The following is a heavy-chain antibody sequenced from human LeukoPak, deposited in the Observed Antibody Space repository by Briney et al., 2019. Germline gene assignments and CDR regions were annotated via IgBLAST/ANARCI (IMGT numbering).Heavy chain of an antibody. Sequence: PSETLSLTCTVSGGSISSYYWSWIRQPPGKGLEWIGYINYSGSTNYNPSLTSRVTISVDTSKNKFSLKLSSVTASDTAVYYCPGVYYSRSYDSWSFDLWGRGTLVTVSS. CDR1: GGSISSYY. J-gene: IGHJ2*01. CDR3: PGVYYSRSYDSWSFDL. CDR2: INYSGST. V-gene: IGHV4-59*01. D-gene: IGHD6-13*01.